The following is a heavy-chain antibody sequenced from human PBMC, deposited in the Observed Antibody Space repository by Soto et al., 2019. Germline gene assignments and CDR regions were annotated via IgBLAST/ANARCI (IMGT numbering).Heavy chain of an antibody. J-gene: IGHJ4*02. CDR2: ISWNGDGT. V-gene: IGHV3-9*01. CDR1: GFTFDDYA. D-gene: IGHD3-10*01. Sequence: EVQLVESGGALVQPGGSLRLSCTASGFTFDDYAIHWVRQASGKGLEWILGISWNGDGTGYADSVKGRFTIFRDNAKNPLYLQMNSLRPEDTAMYFCANLPLYGSGFDCWGQGTLVTVAS. CDR3: ANLPLYGSGFDC.